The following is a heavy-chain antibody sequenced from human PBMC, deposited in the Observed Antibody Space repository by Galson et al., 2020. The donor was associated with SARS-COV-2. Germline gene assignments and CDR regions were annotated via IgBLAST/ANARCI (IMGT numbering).Heavy chain of an antibody. CDR2: ISSSSSYT. V-gene: IGHV3-11*06. J-gene: IGHJ2*01. Sequence: LSLTCAASGFTFSDYYMSWIRQAPGKGLEWVSYISSSSSYTNYADSVKGRFTISRDNAKNLLYLQMNSLRAEDTAVYYCAREHAADYDILTGYSNWYFDLWGRGTLVTVSS. CDR1: GFTFSDYY. CDR3: AREHAADYDILTGYSNWYFDL. D-gene: IGHD3-9*01.